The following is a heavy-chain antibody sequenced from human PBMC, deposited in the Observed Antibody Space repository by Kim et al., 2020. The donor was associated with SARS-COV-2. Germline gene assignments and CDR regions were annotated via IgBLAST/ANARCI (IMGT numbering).Heavy chain of an antibody. CDR1: GFTFSDYY. D-gene: IGHD6-6*01. CDR3: ARLRPLTPLDY. Sequence: GGSLRLSCAASGFTFSDYYMSWIRQAPGKGLEWVSYISSSSSYTNYADSVKGRFTISRDNAKNSLYLQMNSLRAEDTAVYYCARLRPLTPLDYWGQGTLVTVSS. CDR2: ISSSSSYT. J-gene: IGHJ4*02. V-gene: IGHV3-11*03.